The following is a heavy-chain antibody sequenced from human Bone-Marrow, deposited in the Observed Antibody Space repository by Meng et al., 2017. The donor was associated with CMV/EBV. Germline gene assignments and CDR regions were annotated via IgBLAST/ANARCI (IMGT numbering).Heavy chain of an antibody. V-gene: IGHV4-38-2*02. CDR2: IYHSGST. J-gene: IGHJ6*02. CDR3: ARDEQLVNSVYYYYYGMDV. CDR1: GYSISSGYY. Sequence: SETLSLTCTVSGYSISSGYYWGWIRQPPGKGLEWIGSIYHSGSTYYNPPLKSRVTISVDTSKNQFSLKLSSVTAADTAVYYCARDEQLVNSVYYYYYGMDVWGQGTTVTVSS. D-gene: IGHD6-6*01.